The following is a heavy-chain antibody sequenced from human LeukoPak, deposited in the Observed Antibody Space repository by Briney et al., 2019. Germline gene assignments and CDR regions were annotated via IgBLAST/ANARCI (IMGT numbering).Heavy chain of an antibody. D-gene: IGHD3-9*01. CDR3: AKDNYDILTGLNNWFDP. CDR2: ISWNSGSI. V-gene: IGHV3-9*01. Sequence: GGSLRLSCAASGFTFDDYAMHWVRQAPGKGLEWVSGISWNSGSIGYADSVKGRFTISRDNAKNSLYLQMNSLRAEDTALYYCAKDNYDILTGLNNWFDPWGQGTLVTVSS. J-gene: IGHJ5*02. CDR1: GFTFDDYA.